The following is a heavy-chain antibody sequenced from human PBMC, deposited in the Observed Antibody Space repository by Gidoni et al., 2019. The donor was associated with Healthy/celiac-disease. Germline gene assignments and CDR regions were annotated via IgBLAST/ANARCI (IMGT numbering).Heavy chain of an antibody. CDR2: IWYDGSNK. D-gene: IGHD2-15*01. Sequence: QVQLVESGGGVVQPGRSLRLSCAASGFTFSSYGMHWVRQAPGKGLEWVAVIWYDGSNKYYADSVKGRFTISRDNSKNTLYLQMNSLRAEDTAVYYCARAPAVVAATWGFDYWGQGTLVTVSS. J-gene: IGHJ4*02. CDR1: GFTFSSYG. V-gene: IGHV3-33*01. CDR3: ARAPAVVAATWGFDY.